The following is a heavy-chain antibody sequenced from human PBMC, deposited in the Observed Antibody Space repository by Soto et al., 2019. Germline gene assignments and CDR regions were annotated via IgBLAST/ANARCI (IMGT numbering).Heavy chain of an antibody. CDR3: ARVTPFGFLEWLLSPPDY. Sequence: ASVNVSCKASGYTFTSYGISWVRQAPGQGLEWMGWISAYNGNTNYAQKLQGRVTMTTDTSTSTAYMELRSLRSDDTAVYYCARVTPFGFLEWLLSPPDYWGQGTLVTVSS. CDR1: GYTFTSYG. J-gene: IGHJ4*02. D-gene: IGHD3-3*01. V-gene: IGHV1-18*04. CDR2: ISAYNGNT.